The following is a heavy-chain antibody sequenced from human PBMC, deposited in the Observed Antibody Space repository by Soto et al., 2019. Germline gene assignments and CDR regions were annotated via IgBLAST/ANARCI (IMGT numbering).Heavy chain of an antibody. Sequence: QVQLQESGPGLVKPSQTLSLTCTVSGGSISSGGYYWSWIRQHPGKGLEWIGYIYYSGSTYYNPSSKSRVTISVDTSKNQSSLKLSSVTAADTAVYYCARGVSCSGWYNDYLSQGTLVTVS. CDR2: IYYSGST. V-gene: IGHV4-31*03. J-gene: IGHJ4*02. D-gene: IGHD6-19*01. CDR1: GGSISSGGYY. CDR3: ARGVSCSGWYNDY.